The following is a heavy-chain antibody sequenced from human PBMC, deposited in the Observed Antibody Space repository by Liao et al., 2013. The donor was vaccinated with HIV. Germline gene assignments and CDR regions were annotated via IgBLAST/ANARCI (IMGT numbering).Heavy chain of an antibody. CDR3: ARGRGTSAFDI. CDR2: IFTSGST. CDR1: GGSISSYY. Sequence: QVQLQQWGAGLLKPSETLSLTCAVYGGSISSYYWSWIRQPAGKGLEWIGRIFTSGSTDYNPSLKSRVTLSVDTSKNQFSLKLSSVTAADTAVYYCARGRGTSAFDIWGQGTMVTVSS. J-gene: IGHJ3*02. D-gene: IGHD1-1*01. V-gene: IGHV4-59*10.